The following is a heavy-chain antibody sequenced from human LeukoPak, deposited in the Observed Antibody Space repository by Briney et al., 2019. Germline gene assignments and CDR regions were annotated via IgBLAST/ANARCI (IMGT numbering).Heavy chain of an antibody. CDR2: INHSGST. D-gene: IGHD3-16*02. CDR1: GGSFSVYY. V-gene: IGHV4-34*01. CDR3: ARSRGTLGVWGSYRYFDY. Sequence: PSETLSLTCAVCGGSFSVYYWSWIRQPPGKGLEWIGEINHSGSTNYNPSLKSRVTISVDTSKNQFSLKLSSVTAADTAVYYCARSRGTLGVWGSYRYFDYWGQGTLVTVSS. J-gene: IGHJ4*02.